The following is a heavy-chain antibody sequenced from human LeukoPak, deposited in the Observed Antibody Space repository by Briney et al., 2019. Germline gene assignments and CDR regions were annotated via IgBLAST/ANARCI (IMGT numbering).Heavy chain of an antibody. CDR3: ARDSPDGYTSGHHFYYMDV. J-gene: IGHJ6*03. CDR2: IHFGGTT. CDR1: GGSISPYY. V-gene: IGHV4-4*07. Sequence: SETLSLTCTVSGGSISPYYWTWIQQSAGKGLEFMGRIHFGGTTNYNPSLMSRITLSVDTSKSQVSLKLSSVTAADTAVYYCARDSPDGYTSGHHFYYMDVWGNGTTVTVSS. D-gene: IGHD5-18*01.